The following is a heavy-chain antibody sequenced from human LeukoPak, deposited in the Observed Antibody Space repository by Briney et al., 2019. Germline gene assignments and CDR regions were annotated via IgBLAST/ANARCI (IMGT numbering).Heavy chain of an antibody. CDR1: GGSISSYY. V-gene: IGHV4-4*07. CDR2: IYTSGST. J-gene: IGHJ4*02. CDR3: ARNVPCGSIRAYDFDY. Sequence: PSETLSLTCTVSGGSISSYYWSWIRQPPGKRLECFGRIYTSGSTNYNPSLKSRVTMSVDTYKNQFSLKLSSVNAADTAVYYCARNVPCGSIRAYDFDYWGQGTLVTV. D-gene: IGHD2-21*01.